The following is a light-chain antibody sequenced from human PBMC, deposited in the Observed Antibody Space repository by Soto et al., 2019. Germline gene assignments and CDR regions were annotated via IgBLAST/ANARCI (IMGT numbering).Light chain of an antibody. J-gene: IGKJ2*01. CDR3: QQYNSWPPYT. CDR1: QNVYTN. Sequence: ESVMTQSPATLSVSPGERATLSCRASQNVYTNLAWYQQKPGQAPRLLVYGASTRATGIPARFSGSGSGTEFTLTISSLQSEDFAVYYCQQYNSWPPYTFGQGTKLEIK. CDR2: GAS. V-gene: IGKV3-15*01.